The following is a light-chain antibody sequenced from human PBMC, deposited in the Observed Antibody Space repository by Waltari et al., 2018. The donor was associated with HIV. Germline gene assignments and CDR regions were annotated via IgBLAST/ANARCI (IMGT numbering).Light chain of an antibody. Sequence: DIVLTQSPLSLSVNPGEPASISCRSNQSLLHSNGYTYLDWYVKKPGQSPQLLIFVASRWACGVPDRFSGRASGTDFTLKISRVEAEDVGVYYCMQAVEKWTFGPGTNVEI. CDR3: MQAVEKWT. CDR1: QSLLHSNGYTY. CDR2: VAS. V-gene: IGKV2-28*01. J-gene: IGKJ1*01.